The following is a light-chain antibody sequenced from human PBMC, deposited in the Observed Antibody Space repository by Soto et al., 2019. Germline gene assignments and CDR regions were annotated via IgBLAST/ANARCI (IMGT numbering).Light chain of an antibody. CDR2: RNN. Sequence: QSVLTQPPSASGTPGQRVTISCSGSSSDIGSNYVYWYQQFPGTAPKLLIFRNNQRPSGGPDRFSGSKSGTSPSLAINGLRSEGEADYHCAAWDDSLSGPVVFGGGTKLTVL. J-gene: IGLJ2*01. CDR3: AAWDDSLSGPVV. V-gene: IGLV1-47*01. CDR1: SSDIGSNY.